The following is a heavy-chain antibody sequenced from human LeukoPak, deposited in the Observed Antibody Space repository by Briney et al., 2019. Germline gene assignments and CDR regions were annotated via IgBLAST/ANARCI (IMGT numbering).Heavy chain of an antibody. V-gene: IGHV3-48*01. CDR3: AKSGRYCSGGSCYQEASLDY. D-gene: IGHD2-15*01. J-gene: IGHJ4*02. CDR1: GFTFSSYS. CDR2: ISTSTTTI. Sequence: PGGSLRLSCAASGFTFSSYSMNWVRQAPGKGLEWISYISTSTTTIYYANSVKGRFTISRDNAKKSLYLQMNSLRVEDTGVYYCAKSGRYCSGGSCYQEASLDYWGQGTLVTVSS.